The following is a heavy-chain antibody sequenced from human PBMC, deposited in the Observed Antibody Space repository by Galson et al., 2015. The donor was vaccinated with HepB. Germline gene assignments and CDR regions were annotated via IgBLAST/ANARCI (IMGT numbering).Heavy chain of an antibody. Sequence: SLRLSCAASGFTFETHSMTWVRQAPGKGLEWVANIKRDGGEKYYLDSVEGRFTISRDNAKKSLYLQMNNLRAEDTAVYFCAQNRVVDESGCLYRDFEHWGQGTLVTVSS. CDR1: GFTFETHS. CDR2: IKRDGGEK. D-gene: IGHD2-21*01. V-gene: IGHV3-7*03. CDR3: AQNRVVDESGCLYRDFEH. J-gene: IGHJ4*02.